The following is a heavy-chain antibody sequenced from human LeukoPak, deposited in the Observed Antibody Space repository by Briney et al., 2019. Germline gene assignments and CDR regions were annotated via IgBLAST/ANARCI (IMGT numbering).Heavy chain of an antibody. CDR1: GGSISSYY. J-gene: IGHJ4*02. Sequence: SETLSLTCTVSGGSISSYYWSWIRQSPGKGLEWIGYIYYSGSTNYNPSLKSRVTISVDTSKNQFSLKLSSVTAADTAVYYCARIYYGSGSLPQTIDYWGQGTLVTVSS. CDR3: ARIYYGSGSLPQTIDY. V-gene: IGHV4-59*08. D-gene: IGHD3-10*01. CDR2: IYYSGST.